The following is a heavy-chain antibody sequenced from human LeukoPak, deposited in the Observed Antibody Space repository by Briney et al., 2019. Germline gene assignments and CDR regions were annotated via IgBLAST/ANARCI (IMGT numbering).Heavy chain of an antibody. J-gene: IGHJ4*01. CDR2: IYRGEST. V-gene: IGHV3-66*01. CDR3: ARFGSGRFQPYFDY. Sequence: GSLRLSCAASGFTVSSTYLTWVRQAPGKGLDWVSVIYRGESTYYADSVKGRFTISRDNSRNTVYLQMNGLSADDTAVYYCARFGSGRFQPYFDYWGHGTLVTVSS. CDR1: GFTVSSTY. D-gene: IGHD3-10*01.